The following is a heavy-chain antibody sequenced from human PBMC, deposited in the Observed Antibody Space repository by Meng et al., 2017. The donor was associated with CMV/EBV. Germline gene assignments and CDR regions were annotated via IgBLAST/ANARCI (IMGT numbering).Heavy chain of an antibody. J-gene: IGHJ4*02. D-gene: IGHD3-3*01. V-gene: IGHV3-7*01. CDR2: IKQDGSEK. Sequence: GESLKISCAASGFTFSSYWMSWVRQAPGKGLEWVANIKQDGSEKYYVDSVKGRFTISRDNAKNSLYLQMNSLRAEDTAVYYCARDHGYYDFWSGYPPYFDYWGQGTLVTVSS. CDR1: GFTFSSYW. CDR3: ARDHGYYDFWSGYPPYFDY.